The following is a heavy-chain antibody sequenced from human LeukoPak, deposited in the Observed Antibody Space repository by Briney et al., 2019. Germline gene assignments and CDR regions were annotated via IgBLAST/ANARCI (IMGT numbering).Heavy chain of an antibody. CDR3: ARYRTADVYYFDY. J-gene: IGHJ4*02. Sequence: GGSLRLSCAASGFTFSSYSMNWVRQAPGKGLEWVSSISSSSSYIYYADSVKGRFTISRDNAKNSLYLQMNSLRAEDTAVYYCARYRTADVYYFDYWGQGTLVTVSS. CDR1: GFTFSSYS. V-gene: IGHV3-21*01. CDR2: ISSSSSYI. D-gene: IGHD5-18*01.